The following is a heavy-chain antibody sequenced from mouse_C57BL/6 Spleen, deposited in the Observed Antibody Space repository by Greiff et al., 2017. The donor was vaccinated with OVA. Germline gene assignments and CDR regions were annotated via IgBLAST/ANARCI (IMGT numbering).Heavy chain of an antibody. V-gene: IGHV1-59*01. Sequence: QVQLQQPGAELVRPGTSVKLSCKASGYTFTSYWMHWVKQRPGQGLEWIGVIDPSDSYTNYNQKFKGKATLTVDTSSSTAYMQLSSLTSEDSAVYYCERKGWVREIFAYWGQGTLVTVSA. CDR3: ERKGWVREIFAY. CDR1: GYTFTSYW. CDR2: IDPSDSYT. D-gene: IGHD2-2*01. J-gene: IGHJ3*01.